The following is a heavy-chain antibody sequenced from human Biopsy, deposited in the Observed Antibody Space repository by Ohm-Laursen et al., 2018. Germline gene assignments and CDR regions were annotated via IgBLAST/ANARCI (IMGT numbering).Heavy chain of an antibody. Sequence: SLRLSCAASGFTLSSYSMNWVRQTPGKGLEWVSTISSSSDNIYYVGSVKGRFTISRDNAKNSLYLQVNSLRAEDTAVYYCARSRGSSGIATIYYYGMDVWGQGTTVTVSS. J-gene: IGHJ6*02. V-gene: IGHV3-21*01. CDR1: GFTLSSYS. CDR2: ISSSSDNI. D-gene: IGHD3-10*01. CDR3: ARSRGSSGIATIYYYGMDV.